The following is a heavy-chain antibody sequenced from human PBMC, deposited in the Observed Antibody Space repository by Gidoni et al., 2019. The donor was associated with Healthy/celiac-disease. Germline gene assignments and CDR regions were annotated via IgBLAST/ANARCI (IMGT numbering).Heavy chain of an antibody. V-gene: IGHV4-34*01. CDR3: ATGPSRIVVVPAAPDYFDY. Sequence: QVQLQQWGAGLLKPSETLSLTCAVYGGSFSGYYWRWIRQPPGKGLEWIGEINHSGSTNYNPSLKSRVTISVDTSKNQFSLKLSSVTAADTAVYYCATGPSRIVVVPAAPDYFDYWGQGTLVTVSS. D-gene: IGHD2-2*01. CDR2: INHSGST. CDR1: GGSFSGYY. J-gene: IGHJ4*02.